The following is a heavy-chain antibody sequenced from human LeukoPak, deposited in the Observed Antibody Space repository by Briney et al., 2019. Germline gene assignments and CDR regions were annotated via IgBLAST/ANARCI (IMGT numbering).Heavy chain of an antibody. V-gene: IGHV4-30-4*08. CDR3: ARDTTSTFDP. D-gene: IGHD1-26*01. CDR1: GGSFSGYY. Sequence: SETLSRTCAVYGGSFSGYYWSWIRQPPGKGLEWIGYIYYSGSTYYNPSLKSRVTISVDTSKNQFSLKLSSVTAADTAVYYCARDTTSTFDPWGQGTLVTVSS. J-gene: IGHJ5*02. CDR2: IYYSGST.